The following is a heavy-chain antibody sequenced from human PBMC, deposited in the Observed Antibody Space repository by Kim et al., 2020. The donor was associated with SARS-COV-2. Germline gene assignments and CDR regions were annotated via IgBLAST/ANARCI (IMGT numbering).Heavy chain of an antibody. J-gene: IGHJ6*02. CDR3: ARDQGGPDYDRGYLGYYYYYGMDV. D-gene: IGHD3-22*01. CDR1: GFTFSSYA. V-gene: IGHV3-64*01. Sequence: GGSLRLSCAASGFTFSSYAMHWVRQAPGKGLEYVSAISSNGGSTYYANSVKGRFTISRDNSKNTLYLQMGSLRAEDMAVYYCARDQGGPDYDRGYLGYYYYYGMDVWCQGTTVTVSS. CDR2: ISSNGGST.